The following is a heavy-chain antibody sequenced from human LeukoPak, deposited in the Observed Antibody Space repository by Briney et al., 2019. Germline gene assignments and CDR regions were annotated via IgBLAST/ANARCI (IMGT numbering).Heavy chain of an antibody. J-gene: IGHJ1*01. D-gene: IGHD3-10*01. CDR3: ARNYYGSGSLYFQH. CDR1: GFTFSSYW. CDR2: IKQDGSEK. V-gene: IGHV3-7*01. Sequence: GGSLRLSCAASGFTFSSYWMSWVRQAPGKGLEWVANIKQDGSEKYYVDSVKGRFTTSRDNAKNSLYLQMNSLRAEDTAVYYCARNYYGSGSLYFQHWGQGTLVTVSS.